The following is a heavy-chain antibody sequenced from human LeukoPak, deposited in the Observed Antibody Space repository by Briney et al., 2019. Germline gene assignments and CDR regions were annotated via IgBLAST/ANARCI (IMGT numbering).Heavy chain of an antibody. D-gene: IGHD6-13*01. CDR1: GFTFSSYS. CDR3: ARDEESIAAAGTGYFDY. Sequence: GGSLRLSCAASGFTFSSYSMNWVRQAPGKGLEWVSSISSSSSYIYYADSVKGRFTISRDNAKNSLYLQMNSLRAEDTAVYYCARDEESIAAAGTGYFDYWGQGTLVTVSS. J-gene: IGHJ4*02. V-gene: IGHV3-21*01. CDR2: ISSSSSYI.